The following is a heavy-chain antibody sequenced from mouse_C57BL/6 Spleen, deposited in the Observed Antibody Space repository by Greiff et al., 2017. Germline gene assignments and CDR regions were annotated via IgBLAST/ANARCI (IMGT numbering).Heavy chain of an antibody. J-gene: IGHJ2*01. Sequence: DVHLVESGGGLVKPGGSLKLSCAASGFTFSSYAMSWVRQTPEKRLEWVATISDGGSYTYYPDNVKGRFTISRDNAKNNLYLQMSHLKSEDTAMYYCARDEVTGLYYFDYWGQGTTLTVSS. V-gene: IGHV5-4*01. D-gene: IGHD2-1*01. CDR1: GFTFSSYA. CDR2: ISDGGSYT. CDR3: ARDEVTGLYYFDY.